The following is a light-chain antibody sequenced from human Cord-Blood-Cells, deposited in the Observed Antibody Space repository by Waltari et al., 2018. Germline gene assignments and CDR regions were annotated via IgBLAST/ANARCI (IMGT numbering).Light chain of an antibody. CDR1: SSNIGSNY. J-gene: IGLJ1*01. V-gene: IGLV1-47*01. CDR2: RNN. Sequence: QSVLTQPPSASGTPGQRVTISCSGSSSNIGSNYVYWYQQLPGTAPKLLIYRNNQRPSGVPDRFSGSQSGTSASLAISGRRSEDEADYYCAAWDDSLSGNYVFGTGTKVTVL. CDR3: AAWDDSLSGNYV.